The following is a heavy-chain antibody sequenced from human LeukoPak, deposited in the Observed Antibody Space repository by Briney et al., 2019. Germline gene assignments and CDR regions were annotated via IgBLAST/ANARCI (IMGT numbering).Heavy chain of an antibody. V-gene: IGHV3-74*01. CDR1: GFIFSNFW. D-gene: IGHD6-6*01. J-gene: IGHJ4*02. CDR3: TTVQFSSSPVPDF. CDR2: IDSDGTTT. Sequence: GGSLRLSCAASGFIFSNFWMNWVRQTPGKGLLWVARIDSDGTTTTYADSVKDRFTISRDSARSTLYLHMNNLRAEDTAVYYCTTVQFSSSPVPDFWGQGTLVTVSS.